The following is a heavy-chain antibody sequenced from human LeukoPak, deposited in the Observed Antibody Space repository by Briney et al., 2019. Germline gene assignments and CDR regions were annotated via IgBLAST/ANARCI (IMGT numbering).Heavy chain of an antibody. CDR3: TRPLNGYSSSEQSMDV. CDR1: GFTFSGSA. J-gene: IGHJ6*02. CDR2: IRSKANSYAT. Sequence: GGSLRLSCAASGFTFSGSAMHWVRQASGKGLEWVGRIRSKANSYATAYAASVKGRFTISRDDSKNTAYLQMNSLKTEDTAVYYCTRPLNGYSSSEQSMDVWGQGTTVTVSS. V-gene: IGHV3-73*01. D-gene: IGHD6-13*01.